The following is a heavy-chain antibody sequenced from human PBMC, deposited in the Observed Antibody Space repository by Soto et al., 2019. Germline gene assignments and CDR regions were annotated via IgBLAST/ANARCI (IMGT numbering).Heavy chain of an antibody. J-gene: IGHJ4*02. CDR2: IKQDGSEK. CDR3: ARPLFNNNAGSYFDS. V-gene: IGHV3-7*01. CDR1: GFTFSGYW. Sequence: EVQLVESGGGLVQPGGSLRLSCAASGFTFSGYWMSWVRQAPGKGLEWVANIKQDGSEKYYVDSVKGRFTISRDNVKNSLYLQMNSLRAEDTAVYYCARPLFNNNAGSYFDSWGQGTLVTVSS. D-gene: IGHD2-21*01.